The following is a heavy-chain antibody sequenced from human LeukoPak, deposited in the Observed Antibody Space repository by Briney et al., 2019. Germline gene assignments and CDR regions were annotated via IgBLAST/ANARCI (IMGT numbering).Heavy chain of an antibody. J-gene: IGHJ4*02. V-gene: IGHV3-66*01. CDR3: ASGPLTYSSDWYEMGY. CDR2: ICSDGAT. D-gene: IGHD6-19*01. Sequence: GXALRLSCAASGFTVNSNYLSWVRQAPGKGLEGVSVICSDGATFYADSVRGRFTISRDSSKNTLYLQMNSLRAEDTAVYYCASGPLTYSSDWYEMGYWGQGTLVXVXS. CDR1: GFTVNSNY.